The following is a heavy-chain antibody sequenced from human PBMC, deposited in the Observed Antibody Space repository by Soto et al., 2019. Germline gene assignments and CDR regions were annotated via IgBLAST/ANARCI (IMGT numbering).Heavy chain of an antibody. D-gene: IGHD5-18*01. CDR3: ARGKRMQLWLKSYFDT. CDR2: VNHRGET. J-gene: IGHJ4*02. CDR1: GGSFTGYF. V-gene: IGHV4-34*01. Sequence: PSETLSLTCAVYGGSFTGYFWSWIRHSPGKGLEWIGEVNHRGETNYSPSLKSRLTISGDTSKNHISLKLSSVTAADTAVYYCARGKRMQLWLKSYFDTWGQGTPVTVSS.